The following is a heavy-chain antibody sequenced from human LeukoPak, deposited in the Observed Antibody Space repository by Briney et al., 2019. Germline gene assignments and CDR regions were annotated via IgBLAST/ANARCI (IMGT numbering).Heavy chain of an antibody. CDR3: ARDGITMVRGVTDY. J-gene: IGHJ4*02. Sequence: GASVKVSCKASGYTFTSYGISWVRRAPGQGLEWMGWINPNSGGTNYAQKFQGRVTMTRDTSISTAYMELSRLRSDDTAVYYCARDGITMVRGVTDYWGQGTLVTVSS. CDR1: GYTFTSYG. D-gene: IGHD3-10*01. CDR2: INPNSGGT. V-gene: IGHV1-2*02.